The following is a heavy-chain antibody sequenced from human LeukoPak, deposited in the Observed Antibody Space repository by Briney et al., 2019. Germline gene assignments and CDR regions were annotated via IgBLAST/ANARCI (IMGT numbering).Heavy chain of an antibody. V-gene: IGHV4-34*01. CDR1: GGSFSGYY. J-gene: IGHJ4*02. CDR3: ARGRGYYYDSSGYYSPLWY. CDR2: INHSGST. D-gene: IGHD3-22*01. Sequence: SETLSLTCAVYGGSFSGYYLSWIRQPPGKGLEWIGEINHSGSTNYNPSLKSRVTISVDTSKNQFSLKLSSVTAADTAVYYCARGRGYYYDSSGYYSPLWYWGQGTLVTVSS.